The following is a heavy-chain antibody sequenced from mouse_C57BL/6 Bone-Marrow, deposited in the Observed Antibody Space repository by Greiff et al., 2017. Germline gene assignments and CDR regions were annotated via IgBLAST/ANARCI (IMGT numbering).Heavy chain of an antibody. J-gene: IGHJ3*01. Sequence: VQLQQPGAELVKPGASVKLSCKASGYTFTSYWMQWVKQRPGQGLEWIGEIDPSDSYTNYNQKFKGKATLTVDTSSSTAYMQLSSLTSEDSAVYYCARMDSNYAAYWGQGTLVTVSA. CDR1: GYTFTSYW. CDR2: IDPSDSYT. CDR3: ARMDSNYAAY. D-gene: IGHD2-5*01. V-gene: IGHV1-50*01.